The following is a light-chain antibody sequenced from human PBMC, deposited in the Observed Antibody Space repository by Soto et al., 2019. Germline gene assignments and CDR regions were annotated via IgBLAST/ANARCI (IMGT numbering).Light chain of an antibody. CDR2: DTT. V-gene: IGKV1-33*01. Sequence: DIQMTQSPSSLAASVGDRVTITCQASQDLTGYLNWYQQKAGKAPKLLIYDTTTLEEGVPSRFSGSGSGTDFTFIINGLQPEDVATYSCQQYVSLPYTFGQGTKVEIK. CDR3: QQYVSLPYT. CDR1: QDLTGY. J-gene: IGKJ2*01.